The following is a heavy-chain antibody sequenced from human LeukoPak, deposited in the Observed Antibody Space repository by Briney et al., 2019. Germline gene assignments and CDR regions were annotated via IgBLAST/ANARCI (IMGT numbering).Heavy chain of an antibody. CDR2: ISAYNGNT. CDR3: ARGAVVPAPYYYYGMDV. D-gene: IGHD2-2*01. V-gene: IGHV1-18*01. CDR1: GYTFINYG. Sequence: ASVKVSCKASGYTFINYGISWVRQAPGQGLEWMGWISAYNGNTKYAQKLQGRVTMTTDTSTSTVYMELRSLRFDDTAIYYCARGAVVPAPYYYYGMDVWGQGTTVTVSS. J-gene: IGHJ6*02.